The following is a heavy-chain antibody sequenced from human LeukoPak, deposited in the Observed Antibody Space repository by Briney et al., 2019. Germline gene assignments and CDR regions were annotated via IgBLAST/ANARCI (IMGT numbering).Heavy chain of an antibody. J-gene: IGHJ4*02. Sequence: ASVKVSCKASGYTFTGYYMHWVRQAPGQGLGWMGWINPNSGGTNYAQKFQGRVTMTRDTSISTAYMELSRLRSDDTAVYYCARVEMATPTGDFDYWGQGTLVTVSS. CDR1: GYTFTGYY. D-gene: IGHD5-24*01. V-gene: IGHV1-2*02. CDR3: ARVEMATPTGDFDY. CDR2: INPNSGGT.